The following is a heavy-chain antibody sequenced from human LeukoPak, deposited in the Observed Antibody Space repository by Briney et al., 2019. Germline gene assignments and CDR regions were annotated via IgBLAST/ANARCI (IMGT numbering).Heavy chain of an antibody. Sequence: ASVKVSCKASGYTFTNYGIFWVRQAPGQGLEWMGWISAYSGNTNYAQKLQGRVTMTTETSTSTAYMELESLRSDDTAVYYCAISQGSYYDTSGYLGGDYWGQRTLVTVSS. CDR3: AISQGSYYDTSGYLGGDY. CDR2: ISAYSGNT. D-gene: IGHD3-22*01. J-gene: IGHJ4*02. V-gene: IGHV1-18*01. CDR1: GYTFTNYG.